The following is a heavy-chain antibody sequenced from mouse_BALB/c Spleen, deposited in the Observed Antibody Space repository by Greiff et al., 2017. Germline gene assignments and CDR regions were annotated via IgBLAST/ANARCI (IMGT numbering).Heavy chain of an antibody. J-gene: IGHJ4*01. CDR1: GFTFSDYY. CDR3: ARDGQLNYAMDY. Sequence: EVQLVESGGGLVKPGGSLKLSCAASGFTFSDYYMYWVRQTPEKRLEWVATISDGGSYTYYPDSVKGRFTISRDNAKNNLYLQMSSLKSEDTAMYYCARDGQLNYAMDYWGQGTSVTVSS. CDR2: ISDGGSYT. V-gene: IGHV5-4*02. D-gene: IGHD4-1*02.